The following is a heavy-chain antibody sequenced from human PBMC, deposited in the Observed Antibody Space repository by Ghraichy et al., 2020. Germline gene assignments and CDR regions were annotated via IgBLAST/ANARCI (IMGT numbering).Heavy chain of an antibody. Sequence: SETLSLTCSVSGGSVSGGDYYWGWVYQPPGKGLTWIGSIFHDSGRIHYNPSFSSRVTMSVDTSKNEFSLRMSSVTAADTALYYCTREDENGADNAFDIWGQGTFVTVSS. CDR1: GGSVSGGDYY. D-gene: IGHD2-15*01. CDR2: IFHDSGRI. V-gene: IGHV4-39*07. CDR3: TREDENGADNAFDI. J-gene: IGHJ3*02.